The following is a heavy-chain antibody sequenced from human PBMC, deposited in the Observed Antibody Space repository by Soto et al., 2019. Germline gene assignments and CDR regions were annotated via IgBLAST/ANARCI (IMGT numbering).Heavy chain of an antibody. J-gene: IGHJ5*02. D-gene: IGHD2-15*01. CDR3: ARYLQKAATNTNWFDP. Sequence: QVQLVESGGALVKPGGSLRLSCAASGFPFGDYYMRWIRQAPGKGLEWVSYISFTGSITYYADSVTGRFTISRDNARSSLYHRMASLRGEDTAVYYCARYLQKAATNTNWFDPWGQGALVTVSS. CDR2: ISFTGSIT. CDR1: GFPFGDYY. V-gene: IGHV3-11*01.